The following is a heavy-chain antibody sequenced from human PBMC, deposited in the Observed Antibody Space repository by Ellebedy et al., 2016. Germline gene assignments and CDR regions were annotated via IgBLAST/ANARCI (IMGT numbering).Heavy chain of an antibody. CDR3: ARPYGSGSYLYYYYGLDV. D-gene: IGHD3-10*01. J-gene: IGHJ6*02. V-gene: IGHV3-49*03. CDR1: GFTLGDYA. Sequence: GGSLRLXXAASGFTLGDYAMTWFRQAPGKGLEWVGFIRRRVYGGTTEYAASVKGRFYISRDDSENIAYLRMNSLRIEDTAVYYCARPYGSGSYLYYYYGLDVWGQGTTVTVSS. CDR2: IRRRVYGGTT.